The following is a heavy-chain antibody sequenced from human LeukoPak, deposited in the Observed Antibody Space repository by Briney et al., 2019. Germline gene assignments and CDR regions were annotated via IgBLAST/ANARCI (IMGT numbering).Heavy chain of an antibody. CDR1: GYTFTGYY. J-gene: IGHJ1*01. D-gene: IGHD1-26*01. CDR3: ARGYRTVGAIEYFQH. CDR2: INPNSGGT. V-gene: IGHV1-2*06. Sequence: ASVKVSCKASGYTFTGYYMHWVRQAPGQGLEWMGRINPNSGGTNYAQKFQGRVTMTRDTSISTAYMELSRLGSDDTAVYYCARGYRTVGAIEYFQHWGQGTLVTVSS.